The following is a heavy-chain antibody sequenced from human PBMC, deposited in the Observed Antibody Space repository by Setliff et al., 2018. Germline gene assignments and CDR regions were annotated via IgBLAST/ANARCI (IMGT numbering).Heavy chain of an antibody. CDR1: DGSIRSGDY. J-gene: IGHJ4*02. V-gene: IGHV4-31*01. CDR2: IHHTGTT. CDR3: ARAKDGYDFDYFDY. Sequence: SETLSLTCTVSDGSIRSGDYWGWIRQHPGKGLEWIGYIHHTGTTFYNPSLRSLVTISVDTSKNQFSLKLTSLTAADTAVYYCARAKDGYDFDYFDYWGQGTPVTVS. D-gene: IGHD5-12*01.